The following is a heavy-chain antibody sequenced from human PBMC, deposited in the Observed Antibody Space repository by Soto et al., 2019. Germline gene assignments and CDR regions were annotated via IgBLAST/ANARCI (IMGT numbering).Heavy chain of an antibody. CDR2: ISYDGSNK. J-gene: IGHJ6*03. V-gene: IGHV3-30*18. Sequence: QVQLVESGGGVVQPGRSLRLSCAASGFTFSSYGMHWVRQAPGKGLEWVAVISYDGSNKYYADSVKGRFTISRDNSKNTLYLQVNSLRAEDTAVYYCAKDGEVILVYYMDVWGKGTTVTVSS. D-gene: IGHD3-22*01. CDR3: AKDGEVILVYYMDV. CDR1: GFTFSSYG.